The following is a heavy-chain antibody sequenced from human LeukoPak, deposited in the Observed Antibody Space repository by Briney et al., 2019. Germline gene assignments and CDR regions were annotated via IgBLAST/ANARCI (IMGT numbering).Heavy chain of an antibody. CDR2: IKPDGSAK. CDR1: GFNFPNAW. V-gene: IGHV3-7*05. D-gene: IGHD4-17*01. CDR3: ARGDMTTVRF. J-gene: IGHJ4*02. Sequence: GGSLRLSCAASGFNFPNAWMSWVRQAPGKGLEWVANIKPDGSAKYYVDSVKGRFTISRDNAKNSLYLQMNSLRAEDTALYYCARGDMTTVRFWGQGTLVTVSS.